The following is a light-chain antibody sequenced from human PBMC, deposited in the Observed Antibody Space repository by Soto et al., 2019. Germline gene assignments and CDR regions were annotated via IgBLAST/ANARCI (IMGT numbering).Light chain of an antibody. V-gene: IGKV2-24*01. CDR3: MQAPQSYT. CDR1: QSLVHIDGNTY. J-gene: IGKJ2*01. CDR2: KIS. Sequence: DIVLTQTRISSPVTLGQPASISCRSRQSLVHIDGNTYFNWRQQRPGQPPRLLIYKISNRYPGVPCRFSGSGAGTDSTLKISRVEAEDVRVYYCMQAPQSYTFGRGTRLEIK.